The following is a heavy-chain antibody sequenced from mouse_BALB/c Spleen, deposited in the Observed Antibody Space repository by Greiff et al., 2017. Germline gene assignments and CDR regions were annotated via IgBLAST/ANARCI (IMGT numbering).Heavy chain of an antibody. V-gene: IGHV1S81*02. Sequence: QVQLQQSGAELVKPGASVKLSCKASGYTFTSYWMHWVKQRPGQGLEWIGEINPSNGRTNYNEKFKSKATLTVDKSSSTAYMQLSSLTSEDSAVYYCARQAYGGSSYWYFDVWGAGTTVTVSS. J-gene: IGHJ1*01. D-gene: IGHD1-1*01. CDR2: INPSNGRT. CDR1: GYTFTSYW. CDR3: ARQAYGGSSYWYFDV.